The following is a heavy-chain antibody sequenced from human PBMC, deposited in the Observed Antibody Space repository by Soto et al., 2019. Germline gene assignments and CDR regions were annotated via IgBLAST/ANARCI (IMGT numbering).Heavy chain of an antibody. CDR2: IYYSGST. D-gene: IGHD2-21*01. CDR3: AKPTIADGMDV. Sequence: SETLSLTCTVSGGSISSYYWGWIRQPPGKGLEWIGSIYYSGSTYYNPSLKSRVTISVDTSKNQFSLKLSSVTAADTAVYYCAKPTIADGMDVWGQGTTVTVSS. CDR1: GGSISSYY. V-gene: IGHV4-39*01. J-gene: IGHJ6*02.